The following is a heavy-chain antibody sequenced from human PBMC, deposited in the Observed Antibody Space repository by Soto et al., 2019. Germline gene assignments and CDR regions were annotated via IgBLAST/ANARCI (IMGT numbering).Heavy chain of an antibody. CDR1: GFTFSSYA. Sequence: PGGSLRLSCAASGFTFSSYAMHWVRQAPGKGLEYVSAISSNGGSTYYADSVKGRFTISRDNSKNTLYHQMGSLRAEDMAVYYCARAVRDGYNWYYFDYWGQGTLVTVSS. CDR3: ARAVRDGYNWYYFDY. CDR2: ISSNGGST. D-gene: IGHD5-12*01. V-gene: IGHV3-64*02. J-gene: IGHJ4*02.